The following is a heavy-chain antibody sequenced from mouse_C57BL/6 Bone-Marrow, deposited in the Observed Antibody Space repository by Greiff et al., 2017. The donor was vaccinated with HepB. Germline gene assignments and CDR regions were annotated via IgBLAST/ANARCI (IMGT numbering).Heavy chain of an antibody. Sequence: QVQLQQSGAELVKPGASVKMSCKASGYTFTTYPIEWMKQNHGKSLEWIGNFHPYNDDTKYNEKFKGKATLTVEKSSSTVYLELSRLTSDDSAVYYCARSNYYGSSPYWYFDVWGTGTTVTVSS. CDR1: GYTFTTYP. CDR3: ARSNYYGSSPYWYFDV. V-gene: IGHV1-47*01. J-gene: IGHJ1*03. CDR2: FHPYNDDT. D-gene: IGHD1-1*01.